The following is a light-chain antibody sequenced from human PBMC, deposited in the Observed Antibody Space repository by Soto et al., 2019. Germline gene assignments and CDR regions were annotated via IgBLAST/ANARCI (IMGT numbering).Light chain of an antibody. J-gene: IGLJ1*01. CDR3: SSYTDSSNYV. CDR2: QVT. CDR1: SSDLASYNY. V-gene: IGLV2-14*01. Sequence: LTQPASVSGSPGQSITISCTGTSSDLASYNYVSWYQQQPGKAPKLMIYQVTNRPSGVSNRFSGSRSGNTASLTISGLQAEDEADYYCSSYTDSSNYVFGTGTKAPS.